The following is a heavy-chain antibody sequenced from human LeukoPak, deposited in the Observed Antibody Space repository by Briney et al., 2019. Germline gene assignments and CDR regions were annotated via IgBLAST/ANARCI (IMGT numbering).Heavy chain of an antibody. CDR3: ARSSYSSGRYGGLDV. J-gene: IGHJ6*02. CDR2: INYSGKT. D-gene: IGHD3-22*01. Sequence: SSETLSLTCTVSGDSFTSTDDFWGWIRQPPGKGLEWIGSINYSGKTYYSPSLKSRVIISVDTSKNQVSLRLSSVTAADTAVYYCARSSYSSGRYGGLDVWGQGTTVTVSS. CDR1: GDSFTSTDDF. V-gene: IGHV4-39*01.